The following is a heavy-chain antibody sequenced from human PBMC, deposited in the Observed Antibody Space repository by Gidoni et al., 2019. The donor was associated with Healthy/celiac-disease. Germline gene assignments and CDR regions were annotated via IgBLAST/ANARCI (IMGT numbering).Heavy chain of an antibody. Sequence: QVRLVESGGGLVKPGGSLRLSCAASGFTFSDYYMSWIRQAPGKGLEWVSYISSSSSYTNYADSVKGRFTISRDNAKNSLYLQMNSLRAEDTAVYYCARARRRGYCSSTSCRNWFDPWGQGTLVTVSS. CDR3: ARARRRGYCSSTSCRNWFDP. J-gene: IGHJ5*02. V-gene: IGHV3-11*06. CDR2: ISSSSSYT. D-gene: IGHD2-2*01. CDR1: GFTFSDYY.